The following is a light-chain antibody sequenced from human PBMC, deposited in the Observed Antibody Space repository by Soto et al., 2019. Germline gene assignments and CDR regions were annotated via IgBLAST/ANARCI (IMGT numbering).Light chain of an antibody. CDR3: HQYGSSPQA. Sequence: EIALTQSPGTLSLSPGERVTLSCRASQSVTRSFLAWYQQKPGHAPRLLIYGASSRATGIPDRFSGSGSGTDFTLTISRLEPEDFAVYYCHQYGSSPQAFGPGTKVDIK. J-gene: IGKJ3*01. CDR2: GAS. CDR1: QSVTRSF. V-gene: IGKV3-20*01.